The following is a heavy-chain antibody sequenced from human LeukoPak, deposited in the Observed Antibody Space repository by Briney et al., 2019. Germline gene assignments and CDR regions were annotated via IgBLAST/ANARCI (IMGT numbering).Heavy chain of an antibody. J-gene: IGHJ5*02. V-gene: IGHV4-39*07. D-gene: IGHD2-2*01. CDR1: GGSISSTTYY. CDR2: IYYSGST. Sequence: PSETLSLTCSVSGGSISSTTYYWGWIRQPPGKGLEWIGNIYYSGSTYYNPSLKSRVTMSVDTSKNQFSLKVSSVTAADTAVYYCARRPDIVVVPAAEQAKVEGGWFDPWGQGTLVTVSS. CDR3: ARRPDIVVVPAAEQAKVEGGWFDP.